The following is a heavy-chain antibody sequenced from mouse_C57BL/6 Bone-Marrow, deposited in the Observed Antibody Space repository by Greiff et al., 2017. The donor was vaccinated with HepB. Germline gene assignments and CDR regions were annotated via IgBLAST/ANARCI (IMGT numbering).Heavy chain of an antibody. V-gene: IGHV14-3*01. CDR1: GFNFNNTY. Sequence: VQLKQSVAELVRPGASVKLSCTASGFNFNNTYMHWVKQRPEQGLEWIGYIYPANGNTNYDAKFQGKATITVDTSSNTAYMQLSSLTSEDTAVYDCARGKGSIYWFDYWGQGTIVTVSA. CDR3: ARGKGSIYWFDY. CDR2: IYPANGNT. D-gene: IGHD1-1*02. J-gene: IGHJ3*01.